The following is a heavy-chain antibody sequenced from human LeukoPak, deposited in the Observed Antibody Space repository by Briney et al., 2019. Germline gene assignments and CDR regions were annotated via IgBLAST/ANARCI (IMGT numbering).Heavy chain of an antibody. J-gene: IGHJ4*02. CDR2: ISSSGSTI. D-gene: IGHD6-19*01. CDR3: ARDPLQGDSSAIFDY. Sequence: PGGSLRLSCAASGFTFSDYYMSWIRQAPGTGLEWVSYISSSGSTIYYADSVKGRFTISRDNAKNSLYLQMNSLRAEDTAVYYCARDPLQGDSSAIFDYWGQGTLVTVSS. V-gene: IGHV3-11*01. CDR1: GFTFSDYY.